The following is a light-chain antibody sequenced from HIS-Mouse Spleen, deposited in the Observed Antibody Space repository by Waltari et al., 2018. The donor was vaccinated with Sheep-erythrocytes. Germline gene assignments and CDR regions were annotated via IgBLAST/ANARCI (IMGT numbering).Light chain of an antibody. CDR2: GAS. CDR1: QSVSSSY. CDR3: QQYGSSPWP. Sequence: EIVLTQSPGTLSLSPGERATPSCRASQSVSSSYLAWYQQKPGQAPRLLIYGASSRATGIPDRFSGSGSGTDFTLTISRLEPEDFAVYYCQQYGSSPWPFGQGTKVEIK. J-gene: IGKJ1*01. V-gene: IGKV3-20*01.